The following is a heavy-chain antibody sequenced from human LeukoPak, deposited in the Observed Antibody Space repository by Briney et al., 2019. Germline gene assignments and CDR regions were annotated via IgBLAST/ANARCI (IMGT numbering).Heavy chain of an antibody. D-gene: IGHD3-22*01. V-gene: IGHV4-38-2*02. Sequence: SETLSLTCTVSGHSISSGYYWGWIRQPPGKGLEWIGSIYHSGSTYYNPSLKSRVTISVDTSKNQFSLKLSSVTAADTAVYYCARDRKYYYDSSGYPWGQGTLVTVSS. J-gene: IGHJ4*02. CDR2: IYHSGST. CDR1: GHSISSGYY. CDR3: ARDRKYYYDSSGYP.